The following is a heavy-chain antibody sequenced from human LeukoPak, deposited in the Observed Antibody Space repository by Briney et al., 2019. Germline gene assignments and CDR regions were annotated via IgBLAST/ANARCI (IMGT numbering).Heavy chain of an antibody. CDR1: GFTFTNAW. CDR3: TTTPTKYYDFWSAYNDY. J-gene: IGHJ4*02. CDR2: IKSKTDGGTT. D-gene: IGHD3-3*01. V-gene: IGHV3-15*07. Sequence: PGGSLRLSCAASGFTFTNAWMNWVRQAPGKGLEWVGRIKSKTDGGTTDYAAPVKGRFTISRDDSKNTLYLQMNSLKTEDTAVYYCTTTPTKYYDFWSAYNDYWGQGTLVTVSS.